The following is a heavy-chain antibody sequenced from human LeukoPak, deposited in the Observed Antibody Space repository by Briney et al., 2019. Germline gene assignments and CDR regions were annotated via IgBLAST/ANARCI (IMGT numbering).Heavy chain of an antibody. J-gene: IGHJ5*02. CDR2: INPNSGGT. V-gene: IGHV1-2*02. CDR3: ARTSMTTVREWFDP. D-gene: IGHD4-17*01. CDR1: GYTFTSNY. Sequence: ASVKVSCKAFGYTFTSNYMHWVRQAPGQGLEWMGWINPNSGGTNYAQKFQGRVTMTRDTSISTAYMELSRLRSDDTAVYYCARTSMTTVREWFDPWGQGTLVTVSS.